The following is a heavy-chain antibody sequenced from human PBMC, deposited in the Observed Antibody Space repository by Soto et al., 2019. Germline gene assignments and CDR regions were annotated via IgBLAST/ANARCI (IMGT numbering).Heavy chain of an antibody. V-gene: IGHV3-30*18. CDR2: ISYDGSNK. CDR1: GFTFSSYG. J-gene: IGHJ6*02. D-gene: IGHD4-17*01. CDR3: AKATPSPLLRWSNRGYGMDV. Sequence: PGGSLRLSCAASGFTFSSYGMHWVRQAPGKGLEWVAVISYDGSNKYYADSVKGRFTISRDNSKNTLYLQMNSLRAEDTAVYYCAKATPSPLLRWSNRGYGMDVWGQGATVTVSS.